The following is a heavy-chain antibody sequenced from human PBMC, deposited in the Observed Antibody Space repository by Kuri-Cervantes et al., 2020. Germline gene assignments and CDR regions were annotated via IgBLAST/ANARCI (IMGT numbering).Heavy chain of an antibody. Sequence: GESLKISCAASGFTFGSYAMSWVRQAPGKGLEWVSAISGSGGSTYYADSVEGRFTISRGNSKNTLYLQMNSLRAEDTAVYYCAKSSYEYDVSSGYYRPPDYWGQGTLVTVSS. V-gene: IGHV3-23*01. CDR3: AKSSYEYDVSSGYYRPPDY. J-gene: IGHJ4*02. CDR2: ISGSGGST. D-gene: IGHD3-22*01. CDR1: GFTFGSYA.